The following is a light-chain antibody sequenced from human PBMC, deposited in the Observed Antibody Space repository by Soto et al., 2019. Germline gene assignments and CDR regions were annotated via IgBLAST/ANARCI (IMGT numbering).Light chain of an antibody. CDR1: QSVNHW. CDR3: QQYDYYWT. CDR2: KIS. V-gene: IGKV1-5*03. Sequence: DIQMTQSPSTLSASVGDTVTITCRASQSVNHWLAWYQQKPGKAPKLLIYKISYLESGVPSRFSGRGAETDFTLTIDILQPDDFATYYCQQYDYYWTFGQGTRVEIK. J-gene: IGKJ1*01.